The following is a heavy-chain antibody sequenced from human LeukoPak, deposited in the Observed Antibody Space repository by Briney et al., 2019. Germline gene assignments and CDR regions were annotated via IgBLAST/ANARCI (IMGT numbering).Heavy chain of an antibody. CDR3: ARVNALGFDY. Sequence: PGGSLRLSCAASGFTFSSDAMSWVRQAPGKGLEWVSVISGGGGTTYYSDSVKGRFTISRDNSKNTLYLQMNSLRAEDTAVYYCARVNALGFDYWGQGTLVTVSS. V-gene: IGHV3-23*01. J-gene: IGHJ4*02. CDR1: GFTFSSDA. CDR2: ISGGGGTT.